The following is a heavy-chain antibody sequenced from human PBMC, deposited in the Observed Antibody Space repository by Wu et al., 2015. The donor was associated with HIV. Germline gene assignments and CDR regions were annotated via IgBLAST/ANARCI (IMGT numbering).Heavy chain of an antibody. V-gene: IGHV1-69*05. CDR1: GGTFSTYT. CDR2: INPLFGTT. Sequence: QVQLVQSGAEVKKPGSSVKVSCKASGGTFSTYTMNWVRQAPGQGLEWMGGINPLFGTTKNAQKFQDRVTITTDESRGSAYLELSSLRSEDTAVYYCARNTDSVATSLYSLGVWGQGTTVTVSS. D-gene: IGHD5-12*01. J-gene: IGHJ6*02. CDR3: ARNTDSVATSLYSLGV.